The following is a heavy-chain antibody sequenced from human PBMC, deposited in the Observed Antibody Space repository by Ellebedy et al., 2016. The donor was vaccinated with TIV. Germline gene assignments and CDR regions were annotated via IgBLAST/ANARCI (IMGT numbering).Heavy chain of an antibody. D-gene: IGHD1-26*01. V-gene: IGHV3-30*04. CDR2: TSYSGLNE. CDR3: ARGVGGPRGRIDP. J-gene: IGHJ5*02. CDR1: GFTFSAYA. Sequence: GGSLRLSXAASGFTFSAYAMHWVRQAPGKGLDWVALTSYSGLNEYYADSVKGRFTISRDNSKNTVYLQMNSLRTEDTALYYCARGVGGPRGRIDPWGQGTLVTVSS.